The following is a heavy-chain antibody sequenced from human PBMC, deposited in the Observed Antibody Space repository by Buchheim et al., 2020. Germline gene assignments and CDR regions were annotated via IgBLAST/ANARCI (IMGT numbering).Heavy chain of an antibody. CDR2: IWYDGSNK. D-gene: IGHD1-26*01. CDR3: ARALKGAIPNWFDP. V-gene: IGHV3-33*01. Sequence: QVQLVESGGGVVQPGRSLRLSCAASGFTFSSYGMHWVRQAPGKGLEWVAVIWYDGSNKYYADSVKGRFTISRDNSKNTLYLQMNSLRAEDTAVYYCARALKGAIPNWFDPWGQGTL. J-gene: IGHJ5*02. CDR1: GFTFSSYG.